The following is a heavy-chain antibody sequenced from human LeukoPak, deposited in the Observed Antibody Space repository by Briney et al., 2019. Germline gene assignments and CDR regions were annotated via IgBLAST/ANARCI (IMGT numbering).Heavy chain of an antibody. Sequence: GGSLRLSCAASGFNFRDFSLHGVRQVPGKGLEGVSLVSGDGDTTHYADSVRGRFTISRDNNKNSLFLQMNSLRVEDTAFYYCAKGNNSLSFNFDYWGQGALVTVSS. J-gene: IGHJ4*02. CDR2: VSGDGDTT. V-gene: IGHV3-43*02. CDR1: GFNFRDFS. CDR3: AKGNNSLSFNFDY. D-gene: IGHD2/OR15-2a*01.